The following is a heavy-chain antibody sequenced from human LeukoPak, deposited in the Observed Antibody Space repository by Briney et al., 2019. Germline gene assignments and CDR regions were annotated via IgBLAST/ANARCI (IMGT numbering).Heavy chain of an antibody. CDR3: ARVYYYYYMDV. Sequence: SETLSLTCAVYGGSFSGYYWSWIRQPPGKGLEWIGEINHSGSTNYNPSLKSRVTISVDTSKNQFSLKLSSVTAADTAVYYYARVYYYYYMDVWGKGTTVTVSS. CDR2: INHSGST. J-gene: IGHJ6*03. CDR1: GGSFSGYY. V-gene: IGHV4-34*01.